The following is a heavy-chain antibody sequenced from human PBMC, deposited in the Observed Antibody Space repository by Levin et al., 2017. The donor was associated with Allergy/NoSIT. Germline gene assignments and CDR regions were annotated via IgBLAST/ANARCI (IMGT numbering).Heavy chain of an antibody. CDR2: ISGSGGST. CDR3: AKRHGMITFGGVLDFDY. Sequence: GGSLRLSCAASGFTFSSYAMSWVRQAPGKGLEWVSAISGSGGSTYYADSVKGRFTISRDNSKNTLYLQMNSLRAEDTAVYYCAKRHGMITFGGVLDFDYWGQGTLVTVSS. J-gene: IGHJ4*02. D-gene: IGHD3-16*02. CDR1: GFTFSSYA. V-gene: IGHV3-23*01.